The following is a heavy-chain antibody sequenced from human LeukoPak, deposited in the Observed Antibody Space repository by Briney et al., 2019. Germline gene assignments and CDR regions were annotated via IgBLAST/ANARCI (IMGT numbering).Heavy chain of an antibody. D-gene: IGHD1-26*01. Sequence: SETLSLTCTVSGGSISSYYWSWIRQPPGKGLEWIGYICYSGSTNYNPSLKSRVTISVDTSKNQFSLKLSSVTAADTAVYYCARDRRSGSYFDYWGQGTLVTVSS. CDR1: GGSISSYY. V-gene: IGHV4-59*01. J-gene: IGHJ4*02. CDR2: ICYSGST. CDR3: ARDRRSGSYFDY.